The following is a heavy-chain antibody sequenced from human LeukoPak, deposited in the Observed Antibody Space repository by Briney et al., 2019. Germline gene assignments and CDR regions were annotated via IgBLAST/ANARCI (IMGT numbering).Heavy chain of an antibody. Sequence: ASVKVSCKASGYTFTGYYMHWVRQATGQGLEWMGWMNPNSGNTGYAQKFQGRVTMTRNTSISTAYMELSSLRSEDTAVYYCARGRPYYDSSADPWGQGTLVTVSS. CDR3: ARGRPYYDSSADP. CDR2: MNPNSGNT. V-gene: IGHV1-8*02. D-gene: IGHD3-22*01. CDR1: GYTFTGYY. J-gene: IGHJ5*02.